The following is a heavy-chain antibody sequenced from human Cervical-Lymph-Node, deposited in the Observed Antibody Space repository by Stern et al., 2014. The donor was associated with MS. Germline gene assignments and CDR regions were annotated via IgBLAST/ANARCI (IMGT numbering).Heavy chain of an antibody. CDR3: ARDREPNQSCWYFDL. J-gene: IGHJ2*01. D-gene: IGHD1-26*01. Sequence: EVQLEESGGGLVKPGGSLRLSCAASGITFSTYSMNWVRQAPGKGLEWVSSISSSSSYIHYAASVKGRFTISRDNARNSLYLQMNSLRAEDTAVYYCARDREPNQSCWYFDLWGRGTLVTVSS. CDR1: GITFSTYS. V-gene: IGHV3-21*01. CDR2: ISSSSSYI.